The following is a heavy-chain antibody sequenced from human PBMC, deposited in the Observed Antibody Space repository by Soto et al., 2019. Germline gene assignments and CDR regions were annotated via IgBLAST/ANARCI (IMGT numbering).Heavy chain of an antibody. CDR1: GGSFSGYY. Sequence: WVTLSLTCAVYGGSFSGYYWSWIRQPPGKGLEWIGEINHSGSTNYNPSLKSRVTISVDTSKNQFSLKLSSVTAADTAVYYCARVKPSGYYYSYYYYYGMDVWGQGTTVTVSS. V-gene: IGHV4-34*01. CDR3: ARVKPSGYYYSYYYYYGMDV. J-gene: IGHJ6*02. D-gene: IGHD3-22*01. CDR2: INHSGST.